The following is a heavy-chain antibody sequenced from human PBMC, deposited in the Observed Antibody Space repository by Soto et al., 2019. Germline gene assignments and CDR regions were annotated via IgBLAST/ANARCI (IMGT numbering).Heavy chain of an antibody. CDR2: IYYSGST. CDR3: ARGNFIVVVPAAGNYGMDV. J-gene: IGHJ6*02. V-gene: IGHV4-59*01. CDR1: GGSISSYY. D-gene: IGHD2-2*01. Sequence: QVQLQESGPGLVEPSETLSLTCTVSGGSISSYYWSWIRQPPGKGLEGIGYIYYSGSTNYNPSLKSRVTISVDTSKNQFSLKLSSVTAADTAVYYCARGNFIVVVPAAGNYGMDVWGQGTTVTVSS.